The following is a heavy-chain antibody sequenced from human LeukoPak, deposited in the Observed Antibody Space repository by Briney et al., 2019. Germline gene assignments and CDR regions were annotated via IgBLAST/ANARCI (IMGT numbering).Heavy chain of an antibody. CDR1: GFTFGDYA. D-gene: IGHD2-2*01. V-gene: IGHV3-49*03. CDR2: VRSKAYGGAT. CDR3: TRIRQDCSRTSCYYYFYYYYMDV. Sequence: PGRSLRLSCTASGFTFGDYAMGWFRQAPGKGLEWVGFVRSKAYGGATEYAASVKGRFTISRDDSKSIAYLQMNSLKTEDTAVYYCTRIRQDCSRTSCYYYFYYYYMDVWGKGTTVTVSS. J-gene: IGHJ6*03.